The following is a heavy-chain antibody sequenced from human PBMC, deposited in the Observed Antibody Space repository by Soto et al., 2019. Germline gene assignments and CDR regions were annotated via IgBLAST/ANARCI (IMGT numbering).Heavy chain of an antibody. J-gene: IGHJ4*02. D-gene: IGHD3-10*01. CDR1: GGSISSYY. CDR2: IYYSGST. Sequence: SETLSLTCTVSGGSISSYYWSWIRQPPGKGLEWIGYIYYSGSTNYNPALKSRVTISADTSKNQFSLKLSSVTAADTAVYYCARERYYYGSSVADYWGQGTLVTVSS. CDR3: ARERYYYGSSVADY. V-gene: IGHV4-59*01.